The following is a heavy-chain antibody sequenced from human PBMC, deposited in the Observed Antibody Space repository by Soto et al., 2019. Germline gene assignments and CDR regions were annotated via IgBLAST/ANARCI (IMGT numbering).Heavy chain of an antibody. V-gene: IGHV1-8*01. J-gene: IGHJ5*02. CDR1: GYTFTSYD. D-gene: IGHD1-1*01. CDR3: ARGAENWWGDENWNHGGFDP. Sequence: VQLVQSGAEVKKPGAAVKVACKASGYTFTSYDINWVRQATGPGLEWMGWMNPNSGNTGSAQKFQGRVTMTRKTSISTDYMALSSLRSEDTAVYYCARGAENWWGDENWNHGGFDPWGKGTLVTVSS. CDR2: MNPNSGNT.